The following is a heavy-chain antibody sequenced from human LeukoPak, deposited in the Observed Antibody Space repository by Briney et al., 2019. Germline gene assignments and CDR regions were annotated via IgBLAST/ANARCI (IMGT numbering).Heavy chain of an antibody. Sequence: SETLSLTCTVSGGSISSYYWSWIRQPAGKGLEWIGRIHTSGSTKYNPSLKSRVTMSVDTSKNQFSLKLSSVTAADTAVYYCARDAYYYGSESYFFDYWGQGTLVTVSS. D-gene: IGHD3-10*01. CDR3: ARDAYYYGSESYFFDY. J-gene: IGHJ4*02. CDR2: IHTSGST. CDR1: GGSISSYY. V-gene: IGHV4-4*07.